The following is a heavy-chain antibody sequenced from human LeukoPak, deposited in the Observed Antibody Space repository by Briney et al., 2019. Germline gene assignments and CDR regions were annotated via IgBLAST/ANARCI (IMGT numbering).Heavy chain of an antibody. J-gene: IGHJ4*01. CDR3: ATSQGYRNVLGWDYFDY. CDR1: GYSISSGYY. CDR2: NYHSGRT. V-gene: IGHV4-38-2*01. Sequence: PSETLSLTCAVSGYSISSGYYWGWIRQPPGKGLEGIGRNYHSGRTYYNPSLKSRVTISVDTSKNQFSLKLSSVTAADTAVYYCATSQGYRNVLGWDYFDYWGHGTLVTVSS. D-gene: IGHD5-24*01.